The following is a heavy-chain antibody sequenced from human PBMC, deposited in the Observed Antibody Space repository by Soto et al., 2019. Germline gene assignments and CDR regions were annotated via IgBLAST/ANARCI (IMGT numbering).Heavy chain of an antibody. V-gene: IGHV2-5*02. J-gene: IGHJ4*02. CDR2: IYWDDDK. Sequence: QITLKESGPTLVRPAQTLTLTCDFSGFSLSTYHMGVAWIRQPPGKALEWLALIYWDDDKRYSPSLKDRLAISKDTSNNQVVLTITHIDPGDSATYFCAHAGDYDLLTFDHWGPGTLVTVSS. CDR1: GFSLSTYHMG. D-gene: IGHD4-17*01. CDR3: AHAGDYDLLTFDH.